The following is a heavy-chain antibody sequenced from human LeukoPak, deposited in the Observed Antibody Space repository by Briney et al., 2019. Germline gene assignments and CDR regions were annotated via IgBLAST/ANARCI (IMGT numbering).Heavy chain of an antibody. CDR1: GGSISRYY. CDR3: ARALRNYEVLDYYYYYMDV. J-gene: IGHJ6*03. V-gene: IGHV4-4*07. Sequence: PSETLSLTCTVSGGSISRYYWSWIRQPAGKGLEWIGRIYTSGSTNYNPSLKSRVTMSVDTSKNQCSPKLSSVTAADTAVYYCARALRNYEVLDYYYYYMDVWGKGTTVTVSS. CDR2: IYTSGST. D-gene: IGHD4-11*01.